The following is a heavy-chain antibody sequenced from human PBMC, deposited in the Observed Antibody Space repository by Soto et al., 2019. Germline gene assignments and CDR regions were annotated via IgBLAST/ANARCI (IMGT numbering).Heavy chain of an antibody. Sequence: SETLSLTCAVYGGSFSGYICSWIRQPPGKGLELIGEINHSGSTNYNPSLKSRVTISVDASTSQFSMKLSSVTAADTAVYYCARDKSLPWFGGFSGMDVWGQGTTVTVSS. CDR1: GGSFSGYI. D-gene: IGHD3-10*01. V-gene: IGHV4-34*01. CDR3: ARDKSLPWFGGFSGMDV. CDR2: INHSGST. J-gene: IGHJ6*02.